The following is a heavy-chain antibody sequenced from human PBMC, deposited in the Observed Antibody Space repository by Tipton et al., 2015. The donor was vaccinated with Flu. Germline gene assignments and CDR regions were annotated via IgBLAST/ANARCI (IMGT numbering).Heavy chain of an antibody. J-gene: IGHJ4*02. D-gene: IGHD4-17*01. CDR3: GRGLSTVTAKDYCDS. V-gene: IGHV3-7*01. Sequence: SLRLSCAASGFSFSSFWMNWVRQAPGKGLEWVANIKQDGSEKYYVDSVEGRFTISRDNAKNLLYLQMNSRTADDTALYYCGRGLSTVTAKDYCDSWGQGTLVTVSS. CDR2: IKQDGSEK. CDR1: GFSFSSFW.